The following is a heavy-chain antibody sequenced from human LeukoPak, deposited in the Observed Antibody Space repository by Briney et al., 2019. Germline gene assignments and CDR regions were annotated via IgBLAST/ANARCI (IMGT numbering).Heavy chain of an antibody. V-gene: IGHV5-51*01. CDR1: GYSFTTYW. D-gene: IGHD2/OR15-2a*01. Sequence: GESLKISCTGSGYSFTTYWIGWVRPMPGKGLAWMGIIYPGDSDTRYSPSFQGQVTISADKSITTAYLQWSSLKASDSAMYYCARTKTEYASDDAFDVWGQGTMVTVSS. CDR3: ARTKTEYASDDAFDV. CDR2: IYPGDSDT. J-gene: IGHJ3*01.